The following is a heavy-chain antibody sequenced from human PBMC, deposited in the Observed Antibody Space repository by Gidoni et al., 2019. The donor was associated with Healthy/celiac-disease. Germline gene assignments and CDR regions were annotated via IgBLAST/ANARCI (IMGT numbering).Heavy chain of an antibody. D-gene: IGHD4-17*01. J-gene: IGHJ4*02. V-gene: IGHV4-34*01. CDR1: GGSFSGYY. CDR3: ARATTVTFYYFDY. CDR2: INHSGST. Sequence: QVQLQQWGAGLLQPSETLSLTCAVYGGSFSGYYWSWIRQPPGKGLEWIGEINHSGSTNYNPSLKSRVTISVDTSKNQFSLKLSSVTAADTAVYYCARATTVTFYYFDYWGQGTLVTVSS.